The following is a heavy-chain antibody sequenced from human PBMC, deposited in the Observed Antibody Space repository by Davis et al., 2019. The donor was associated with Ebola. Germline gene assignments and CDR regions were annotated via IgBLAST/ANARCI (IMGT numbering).Heavy chain of an antibody. CDR1: VYTFTSYG. Sequence: SVNVSCMASVYTFTSYGISWVRQAPGQGLEWMGWISPYNGNTNYAHKLQGRVTMTTDTSRSTAYMELRSLRSDDTAVYYCARGPTGYVPYYFDYWGQGTLVTASS. CDR3: ARGPTGYVPYYFDY. CDR2: ISPYNGNT. D-gene: IGHD3-9*01. V-gene: IGHV1-18*01. J-gene: IGHJ4*02.